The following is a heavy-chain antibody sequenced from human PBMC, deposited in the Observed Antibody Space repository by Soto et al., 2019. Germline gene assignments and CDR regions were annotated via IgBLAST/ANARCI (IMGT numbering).Heavy chain of an antibody. Sequence: GGSLRLSCAASGFTFSGYAMSWVRQAPGKGLEWVSAISGSGGSTYYADSVKGRFTISRDNSKNTLYLQMNSLRAEDTAVYYCAKSRSSSWGPHLWYWGQGTLVTVSS. CDR2: ISGSGGST. CDR1: GFTFSGYA. D-gene: IGHD6-13*01. J-gene: IGHJ4*02. CDR3: AKSRSSSWGPHLWY. V-gene: IGHV3-23*01.